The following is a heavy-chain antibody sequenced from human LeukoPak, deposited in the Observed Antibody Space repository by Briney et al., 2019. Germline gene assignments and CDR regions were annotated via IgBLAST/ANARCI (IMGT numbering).Heavy chain of an antibody. J-gene: IGHJ4*02. CDR2: MNPNSGRT. Sequence: ASVKVSCKASGYTLTSYDINWVRQATGQGLEWMGWMNPNSGRTGYAQNFQGRIAITRNTSISTAYMELSSLRSEDTAVYYCTRETSSRYFDYWGQGTLVTVSS. V-gene: IGHV1-8*01. CDR3: TRETSSRYFDY. CDR1: GYTLTSYD.